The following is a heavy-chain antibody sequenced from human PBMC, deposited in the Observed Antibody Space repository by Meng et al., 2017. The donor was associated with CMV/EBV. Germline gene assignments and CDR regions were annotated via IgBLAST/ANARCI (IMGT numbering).Heavy chain of an antibody. CDR2: IYYSGST. Sequence: SSRSSYWGWIRQPPGKGLEWIGSIYYSGSTYYNPSLKSRVTISVDTSKNQFSLKLSSVTAADTAVYYCARHHPRLRYFDWFPNWFDPWGQGTLVTVS. CDR1: SSRSSY. J-gene: IGHJ5*02. D-gene: IGHD3-9*01. CDR3: ARHHPRLRYFDWFPNWFDP. V-gene: IGHV4-39*01.